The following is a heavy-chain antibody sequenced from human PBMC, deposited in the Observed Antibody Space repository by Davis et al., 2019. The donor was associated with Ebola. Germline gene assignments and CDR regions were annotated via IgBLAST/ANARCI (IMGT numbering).Heavy chain of an antibody. D-gene: IGHD3-22*01. CDR3: ARQSVYHYDT. J-gene: IGHJ4*02. CDR1: GDSITSSSYY. CDR2: IYYSGRT. Sequence: MPGGSLRLSCSVPGDSITSSSYYWGWIRQPPGKGLEWIGSIYYSGRTYYNPSLKSRVTMSVDTSKNQFSLRLTSVTAADTAVFYCARQSVYHYDTWGQGTLVTVSS. V-gene: IGHV4-39*01.